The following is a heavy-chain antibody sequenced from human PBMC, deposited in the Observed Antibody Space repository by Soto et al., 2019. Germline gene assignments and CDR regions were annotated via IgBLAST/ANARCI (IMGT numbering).Heavy chain of an antibody. Sequence: ASVKVSCKASGYTFTSYDINWVRQATGQGLEWMGWMNPNSGNTGYAQKFQGRVTMTRNTSISTAYMELSSLRSEDTAVYYCARLLQTYDFWSGYPTYGMDVWGQGTTVTVSS. V-gene: IGHV1-8*01. CDR3: ARLLQTYDFWSGYPTYGMDV. J-gene: IGHJ6*02. CDR2: MNPNSGNT. CDR1: GYTFTSYD. D-gene: IGHD3-3*01.